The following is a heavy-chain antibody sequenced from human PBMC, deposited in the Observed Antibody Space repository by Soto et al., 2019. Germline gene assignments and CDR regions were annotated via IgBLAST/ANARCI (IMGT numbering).Heavy chain of an antibody. Sequence: QVQLQASGPGLVKPSGTLSLTCAVSGGSISSSHWWTWVRKSPGKGLEYIGEISHSGTSNSNPSLKSRVTLSVDKSKNHFSLTLTSVTAADTAVYYCARVVLTITRGAFDAWGQGTLVIVSS. CDR2: ISHSGTS. CDR1: GGSISSSHW. V-gene: IGHV4-4*02. CDR3: ARVVLTITRGAFDA. D-gene: IGHD3-9*01. J-gene: IGHJ3*01.